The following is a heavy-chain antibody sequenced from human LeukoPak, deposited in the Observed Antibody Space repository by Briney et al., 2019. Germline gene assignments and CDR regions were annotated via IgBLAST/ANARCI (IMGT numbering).Heavy chain of an antibody. CDR1: GGSISSGGYY. D-gene: IGHD2-2*01. CDR2: IYHSGST. CDR3: ARVPGRYCSSTSCYLNAFDI. V-gene: IGHV4-30-2*01. Sequence: SETLSLTCTVSGGSISSGGYYWSWIRQPPGKGLEWIGYIYHSGSTYYNPSLKSRVTISVDRSKNQFSLKLSSVTAADTAVYYCARVPGRYCSSTSCYLNAFDIWGQGTMVTVSS. J-gene: IGHJ3*02.